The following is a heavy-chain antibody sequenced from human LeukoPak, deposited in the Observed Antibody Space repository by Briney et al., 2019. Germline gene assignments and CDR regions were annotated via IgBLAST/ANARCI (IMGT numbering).Heavy chain of an antibody. J-gene: IGHJ4*02. Sequence: SQTLSLTCSVSNGSISSGNYYWSWIRQPPGKGLEWIGYIYYTGSAYYSPSLKSRVTISVDTSKNQFSLNLSSVTAADTAVYYCARVVSYYDSGDYPKPLFDYWGQGTLVTVSS. D-gene: IGHD3-22*01. CDR2: IYYTGSA. CDR1: NGSISSGNYY. V-gene: IGHV4-30-4*01. CDR3: ARVVSYYDSGDYPKPLFDY.